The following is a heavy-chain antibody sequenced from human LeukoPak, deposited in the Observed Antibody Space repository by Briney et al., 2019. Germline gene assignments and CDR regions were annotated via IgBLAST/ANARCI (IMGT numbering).Heavy chain of an antibody. D-gene: IGHD2-15*01. J-gene: IGHJ4*02. CDR2: INHSGST. V-gene: IGHV4-34*01. CDR3: ARGCSGGSCYGCYDY. Sequence: SETLSLTCAVYGGSFSGYYWSWIRQPPGKGLEWIGEINHSGSTNYNPSLKSRVTISVDRSKNQFSLKLSSVTAADTAVYYCARGCSGGSCYGCYDYWGQGTLVTVSS. CDR1: GGSFSGYY.